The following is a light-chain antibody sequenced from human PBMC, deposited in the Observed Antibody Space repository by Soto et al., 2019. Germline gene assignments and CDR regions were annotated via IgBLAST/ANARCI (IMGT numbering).Light chain of an antibody. CDR3: QQNYNTPWT. Sequence: DIQMTQSPSSLSASVGDRVTITCRASQSISSSLNWYQHKPAKAPEVLIYVASSLESGVPSRFSGSGSGTDFTLTISSLQPEDIATYYCQQNYNTPWTFGQGTKVEIK. V-gene: IGKV1-39*01. CDR1: QSISSS. J-gene: IGKJ1*01. CDR2: VAS.